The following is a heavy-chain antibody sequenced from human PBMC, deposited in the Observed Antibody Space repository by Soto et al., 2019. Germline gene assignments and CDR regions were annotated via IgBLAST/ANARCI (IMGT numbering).Heavy chain of an antibody. D-gene: IGHD1-26*01. J-gene: IGHJ4*02. CDR2: INHSGRT. CDR1: GGSFSGYY. CDR3: AREYGTYSWIY. V-gene: IGHV4-34*01. Sequence: QVQLQQWGAGLLKPSETLSLTCAVYGGSFSGYYWSWMRQPPGKGLVWVGEINHSGRTNYNPSLKRRVTISVDTSKNQFSLKLSSVTAADTAVYYCAREYGTYSWIYWGQGTLVTVSS.